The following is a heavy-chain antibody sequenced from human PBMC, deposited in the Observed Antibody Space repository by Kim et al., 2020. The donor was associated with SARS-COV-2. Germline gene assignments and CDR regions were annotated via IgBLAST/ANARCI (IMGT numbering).Heavy chain of an antibody. D-gene: IGHD2-2*01. CDR1: GYSFTSYW. CDR3: ARIRLGYCSSTSCYGVDPNYSYMDV. Sequence: GESLKISCKGSGYSFTSYWIGWVRQMPGKGLEWMGIIYPGDSDTRYSPSFQGQVTISADKSISTAYLQWSSLKASDTAMYYCARIRLGYCSSTSCYGVDPNYSYMDVWGKGTTVTVSS. V-gene: IGHV5-51*01. CDR2: IYPGDSDT. J-gene: IGHJ6*03.